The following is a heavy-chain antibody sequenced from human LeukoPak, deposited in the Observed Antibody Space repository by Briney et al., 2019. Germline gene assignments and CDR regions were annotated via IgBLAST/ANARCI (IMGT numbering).Heavy chain of an antibody. V-gene: IGHV3-7*01. J-gene: IGHJ4*02. CDR1: GFSVSGYW. Sequence: GGSLRLSCAVSGFSVSGYWMTWVRQAPGKGLEWVANIKQDGSEKNYVDSVKGRFTISRDNAENSLFLQMNSLRVEDTAVYYCAREWQGGIPAADTRIEGDYWGQGTLVAVSS. CDR3: AREWQGGIPAADTRIEGDY. D-gene: IGHD6-13*01. CDR2: IKQDGSEK.